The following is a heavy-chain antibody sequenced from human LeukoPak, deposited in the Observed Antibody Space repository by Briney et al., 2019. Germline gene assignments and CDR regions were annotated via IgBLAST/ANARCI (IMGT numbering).Heavy chain of an antibody. CDR3: ARGRTGSTNYDY. CDR2: INHVATT. V-gene: IGHV4-34*01. J-gene: IGHJ4*02. CDR1: GGSFSDYL. D-gene: IGHD3-10*01. Sequence: SETLSLTCGVSGGSFSDYLWSWIRQPPGKGLEWIGQINHVATTNYNPSLKSRVTMSVDRSKNQFSLRLSSVTAADRAVYYCARGRTGSTNYDYWGQGVPVTVSS.